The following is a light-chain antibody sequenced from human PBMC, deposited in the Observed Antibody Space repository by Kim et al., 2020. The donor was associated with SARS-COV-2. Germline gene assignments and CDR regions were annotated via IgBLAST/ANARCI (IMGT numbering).Light chain of an antibody. Sequence: GQSITISCTGTGGDVGNYNYVSWYQQHPGKGPKLIIYHVNKRPSGVSDRFSGSKSGNMASLTISGLQADDEADYFCCSYTTSNTLVFGGGTQLTVL. V-gene: IGLV2-14*03. J-gene: IGLJ2*01. CDR2: HVN. CDR1: GGDVGNYNY. CDR3: CSYTTSNTLV.